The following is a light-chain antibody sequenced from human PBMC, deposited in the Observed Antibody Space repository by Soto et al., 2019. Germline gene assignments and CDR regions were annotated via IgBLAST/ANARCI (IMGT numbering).Light chain of an antibody. J-gene: IGKJ2*01. Sequence: IVMTQSPATLSVFPGERATLSCRASQSISNNLAWLQQKPGQAPRLLIYAPSTRATGVPARFSGSGSGTDFTLTISRLQPEDFAVYYCHQYNNWPPMHTFGQGTKLEIK. V-gene: IGKV3-15*01. CDR1: QSISNN. CDR2: APS. CDR3: HQYNNWPPMHT.